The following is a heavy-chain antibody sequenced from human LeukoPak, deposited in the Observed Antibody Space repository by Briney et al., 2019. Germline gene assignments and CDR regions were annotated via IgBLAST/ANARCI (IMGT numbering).Heavy chain of an antibody. J-gene: IGHJ4*02. D-gene: IGHD2-2*01. V-gene: IGHV4-34*01. Sequence: PGGSLRLSCAASGFTFSDYYMSWIRQPPGKGLEWIGEINHSGSTNYNPSLKSRVTISVDTSKNQFSLKLSSVTAADTAVYYCARFTYHLGFSDGFDYWGQGTLVTVSS. CDR1: GFTFSDYY. CDR2: INHSGST. CDR3: ARFTYHLGFSDGFDY.